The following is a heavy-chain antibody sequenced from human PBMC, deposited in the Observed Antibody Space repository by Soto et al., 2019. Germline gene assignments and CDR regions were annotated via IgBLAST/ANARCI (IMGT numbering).Heavy chain of an antibody. Sequence: KTSETLSLTCTVSGGSISSYYWSWIRQPPGKGLEWIGYIYYSGSTNYNPSLKSRVTISVDTSKNQFSLKLSSVTAADTAVYYCAIASSGWSNYYYGMDVWGQGTTVTVSS. CDR3: AIASSGWSNYYYGMDV. D-gene: IGHD6-19*01. J-gene: IGHJ6*02. CDR1: GGSISSYY. V-gene: IGHV4-59*01. CDR2: IYYSGST.